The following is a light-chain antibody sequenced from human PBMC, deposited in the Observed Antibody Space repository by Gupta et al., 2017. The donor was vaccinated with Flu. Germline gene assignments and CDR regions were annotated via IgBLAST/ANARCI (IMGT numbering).Light chain of an antibody. CDR2: AAS. CDR3: QQANRFPLS. Sequence: PSSVSASVGDRVTITCRASQDIASWLGWYHQRPGEAPRLLIYAASALQSGVPSRFSGSGSGTDFTLTISSLQPEDFGTYYCQQANRFPLSFGPGTTVDIK. J-gene: IGKJ3*01. CDR1: QDIASW. V-gene: IGKV1-12*01.